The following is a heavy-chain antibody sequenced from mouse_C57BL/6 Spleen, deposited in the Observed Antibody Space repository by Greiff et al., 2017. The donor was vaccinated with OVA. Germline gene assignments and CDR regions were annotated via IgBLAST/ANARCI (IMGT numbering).Heavy chain of an antibody. CDR1: GYSITSGYY. J-gene: IGHJ4*01. CDR2: ISYDGSN. Sequence: VQLKESGPGLVKPSQSLSLTCSVTGYSITSGYYWNWIRQFPGNKLEWMGYISYDGSNNYNPSLKNRISITRDTSKNQFFLKLNSVTTEDTATYYCARDGYWAMDYWGQGTSVTVSS. CDR3: ARDGYWAMDY. V-gene: IGHV3-6*01.